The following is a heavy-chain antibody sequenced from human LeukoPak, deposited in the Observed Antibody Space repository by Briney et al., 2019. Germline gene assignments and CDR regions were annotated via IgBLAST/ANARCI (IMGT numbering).Heavy chain of an antibody. CDR2: IWYDGSNK. J-gene: IGHJ4*02. CDR3: ARGRGDYGTYYFDY. CDR1: GFTFSSYG. D-gene: IGHD4-17*01. Sequence: GGSLTLSCAASGFTFSSYGMHWVRQAPGKGLEGVAVIWYDGSNKYYADSVKGRFTISRDNSKNTLYLQMNSLRAEDTAVYYCARGRGDYGTYYFDYWGQGTLVTVSS. V-gene: IGHV3-33*01.